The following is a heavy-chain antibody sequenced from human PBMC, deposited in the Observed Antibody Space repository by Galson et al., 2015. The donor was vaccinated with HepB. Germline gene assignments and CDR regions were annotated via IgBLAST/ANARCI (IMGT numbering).Heavy chain of an antibody. CDR3: ARQAYCGGDCYPGDAFDI. V-gene: IGHV5-51*01. J-gene: IGHJ3*02. CDR1: GYSFTSYW. CDR2: IHPGDSDS. D-gene: IGHD2-21*02. Sequence: QSGAEVKKPGESLKISCKGSGYSFTSYWIGWVRQMPGKGLEWMGIIHPGDSDSRYSPSFQGQVTISADKSISTAYLQWSSLKASDTAIYYCARQAYCGGDCYPGDAFDIWGQGTMVTVSS.